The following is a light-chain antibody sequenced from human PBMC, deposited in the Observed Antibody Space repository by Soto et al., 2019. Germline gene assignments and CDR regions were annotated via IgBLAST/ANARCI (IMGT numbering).Light chain of an antibody. V-gene: IGLV2-11*01. CDR3: CSYAGTYTLV. Sequence: QSALTQPRSVSGSPGQSVTISCAGTSSDVGGYDYVSWYQQYPGKAPKLMIYDVTERPSGVPDRFSGSKSGNTASLTISGLQAADEADYYCCSYAGTYTLVFGGGTKVTVL. CDR1: SSDVGGYDY. CDR2: DVT. J-gene: IGLJ2*01.